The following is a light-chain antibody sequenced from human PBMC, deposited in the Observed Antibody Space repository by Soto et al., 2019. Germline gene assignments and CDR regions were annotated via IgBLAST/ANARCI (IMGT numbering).Light chain of an antibody. V-gene: IGKV2D-29*02. CDR1: QSLLHITGETF. CDR3: MQSTQLPPT. J-gene: IGKJ5*01. Sequence: DVVVTQTPLSLSVAPGQPASISCKSSQSLLHITGETFLFWYLQKPGQSPQLLIYEVSTRVSGVPDRFSGSGSGTDFTLEISRVETDDVGIYYCMQSTQLPPTFGQGTRLRIE. CDR2: EVS.